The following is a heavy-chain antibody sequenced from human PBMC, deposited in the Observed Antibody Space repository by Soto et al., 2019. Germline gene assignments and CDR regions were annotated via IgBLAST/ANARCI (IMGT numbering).Heavy chain of an antibody. Sequence: LLVESGGGVVQPGRSLRLSCAASGFTFSLYGLHWVRQAPGKGLEWVAVTSYDGNNTYYADSVKGRFTISRDNSKNTLYLQMNNLRAEDTAVYYCAKDSGYSGYDVYDYYYGMDVWGQGTTVTVSS. V-gene: IGHV3-30*18. D-gene: IGHD5-12*01. CDR1: GFTFSLYG. CDR3: AKDSGYSGYDVYDYYYGMDV. J-gene: IGHJ6*02. CDR2: TSYDGNNT.